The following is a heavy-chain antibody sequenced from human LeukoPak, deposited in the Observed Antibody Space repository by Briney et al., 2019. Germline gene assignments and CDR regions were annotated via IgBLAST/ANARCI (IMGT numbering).Heavy chain of an antibody. J-gene: IGHJ4*02. CDR2: ISSSGDHT. Sequence: SGGSLRLSCAASEFTFSSYSMNWARQAPGKGLEWVSSISSSGDHTYYADSVKGRFTISRDNAKNSLYLQMNSLGAEDTAVYYCARNDYGDYGPDYWGQGTLVTVSS. V-gene: IGHV3-21*01. CDR1: EFTFSSYS. CDR3: ARNDYGDYGPDY. D-gene: IGHD4-17*01.